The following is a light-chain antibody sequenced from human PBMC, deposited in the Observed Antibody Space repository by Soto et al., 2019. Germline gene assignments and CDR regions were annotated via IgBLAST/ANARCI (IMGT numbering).Light chain of an antibody. J-gene: IGKJ2*01. V-gene: IGKV3-15*01. CDR1: QSVSSN. CDR3: QQYNNWPRT. CDR2: GAS. Sequence: EIVMTQSPATLSVSPGERATVSCRASQSVSSNLAWYQQKPGQAPRLLIYGASTRATGIPARFSGSGSVTAFTLTIGSLQSEDFAVYYCQQYNNWPRTFGQGTKLEIK.